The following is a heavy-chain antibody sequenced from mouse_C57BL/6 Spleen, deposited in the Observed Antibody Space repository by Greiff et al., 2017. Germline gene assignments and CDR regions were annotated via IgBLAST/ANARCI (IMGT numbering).Heavy chain of an antibody. CDR3: ARNSNPFDY. Sequence: VKLQESGAELVKPGASVTLSCKASGYTFTSYWMHWVKQRPGQGLEWIGMILPNSGSTNYNEKFKSKATLTVDKSSSTAYMQLRSLTSEDSAVYYCARNSNPFDYWGQGTTLTVSS. J-gene: IGHJ2*01. CDR2: ILPNSGST. CDR1: GYTFTSYW. D-gene: IGHD2-5*01. V-gene: IGHV1-64*01.